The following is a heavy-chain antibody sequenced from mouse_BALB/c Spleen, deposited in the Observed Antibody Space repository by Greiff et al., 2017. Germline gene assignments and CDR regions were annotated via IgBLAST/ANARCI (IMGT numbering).Heavy chain of an antibody. J-gene: IGHJ4*01. CDR3: AIRLFITTVVATDYYAMDY. D-gene: IGHD1-1*01. Sequence: EVKLMESGPGLVKPSQSLSLTCTVTGYSITSDYAWNWIRQFPGNKLEWMGYISYSGSTSYNPSLKSRISITRDTSKNQFFLQLNSVTTEDTATYYCAIRLFITTVVATDYYAMDYWGQGTSVTVSS. V-gene: IGHV3-2*02. CDR2: ISYSGST. CDR1: GYSITSDYA.